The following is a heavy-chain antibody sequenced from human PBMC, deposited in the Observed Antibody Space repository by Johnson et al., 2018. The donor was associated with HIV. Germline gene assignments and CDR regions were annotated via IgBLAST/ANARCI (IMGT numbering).Heavy chain of an antibody. Sequence: VVLVESGGGLVQPGGSLRLSCAASGFSFSSSAMHWVRQAPGKGLEWVASLSYDGSTKDYADSVKGRFTISRDNSKNTLYLQMNSLRAEDTAVYYCAKLPGGNSGFVDAFDIWGQGTMVTVSS. D-gene: IGHD4-23*01. J-gene: IGHJ3*02. CDR2: LSYDGSTK. CDR3: AKLPGGNSGFVDAFDI. V-gene: IGHV3-30*04. CDR1: GFSFSSSA.